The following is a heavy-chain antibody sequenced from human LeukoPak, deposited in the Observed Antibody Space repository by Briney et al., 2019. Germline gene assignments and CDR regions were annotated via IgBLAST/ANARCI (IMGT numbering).Heavy chain of an antibody. J-gene: IGHJ5*02. D-gene: IGHD3-10*01. CDR3: ARGGYYGSGNDFRFDP. Sequence: SGTLSLTCAVSSGSIFTSNWWSWVRRPPRKGLEWIGQIFHSGSTTYSPSRKSRVTISVDTSTIQFALKLSSVTAADTAVYYCARGGYYGSGNDFRFDPWGQGTLVTVSS. CDR2: IFHSGST. V-gene: IGHV4-4*02. CDR1: SGSIFTSNW.